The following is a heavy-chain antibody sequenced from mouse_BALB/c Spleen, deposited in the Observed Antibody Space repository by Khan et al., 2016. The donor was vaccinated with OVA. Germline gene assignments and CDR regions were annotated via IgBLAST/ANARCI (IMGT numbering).Heavy chain of an antibody. CDR1: GFSFSTYT. J-gene: IGHJ1*01. V-gene: IGHV5-6-4*01. CDR3: TRDGNYANRCFDV. Sequence: EVVLVESGGGLVKPGGSLKLSCAASGFSFSTYTMSWVRQTPEKRLEWVATISSGSIYTYYPDSVRDRFTISRDNAKNTLYLQMSSLKSEDTAMYYCTRDGNYANRCFDVWGAGTTVTVSA. D-gene: IGHD2-1*01. CDR2: ISSGSIYT.